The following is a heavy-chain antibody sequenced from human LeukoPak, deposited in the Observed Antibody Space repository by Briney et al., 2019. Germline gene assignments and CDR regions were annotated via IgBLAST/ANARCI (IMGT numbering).Heavy chain of an antibody. V-gene: IGHV3-7*01. CDR1: GFSLSGYW. Sequence: SGGSLRLSCATYGFSLSGYWMSWVRQAPGKGLEWVARLHADGNEKYFVHSVKGRLTVSRDNAKNSLYLQMNSLRVEDTAVYYCARGGYSFDYLGQGTLVTVSS. D-gene: IGHD5-12*01. J-gene: IGHJ4*02. CDR2: LHADGNEK. CDR3: ARGGYSFDY.